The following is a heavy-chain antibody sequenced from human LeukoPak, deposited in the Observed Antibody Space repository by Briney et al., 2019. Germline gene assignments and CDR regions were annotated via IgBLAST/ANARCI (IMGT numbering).Heavy chain of an antibody. Sequence: GGSLRLSCAASGFTFSSYGMHWVRQAPGKGLEWVSFIRYDGSNEYYADSVRGRFTISRDNAKNSLYLQMNSLRAEDTAVYYCARDGSSARGYWGQGTLVTVSS. D-gene: IGHD3-10*01. J-gene: IGHJ4*02. CDR3: ARDGSSARGY. CDR2: IRYDGSNE. CDR1: GFTFSSYG. V-gene: IGHV3-30*02.